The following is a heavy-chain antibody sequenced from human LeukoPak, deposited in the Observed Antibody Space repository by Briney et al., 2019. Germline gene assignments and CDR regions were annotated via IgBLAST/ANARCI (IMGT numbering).Heavy chain of an antibody. CDR1: GLTFSSDA. Sequence: TGGSLRLSCAASGLTFSSDAMSWVRQDPGKGLEWVSAFSGSGGGTYYADSVKGRFTISRDNSKNTLYLQMNSLRAEDTAVYYCARRGLNRFDYWGLGTLVTVSS. D-gene: IGHD1-14*01. V-gene: IGHV3-23*01. J-gene: IGHJ4*02. CDR2: FSGSGGGT. CDR3: ARRGLNRFDY.